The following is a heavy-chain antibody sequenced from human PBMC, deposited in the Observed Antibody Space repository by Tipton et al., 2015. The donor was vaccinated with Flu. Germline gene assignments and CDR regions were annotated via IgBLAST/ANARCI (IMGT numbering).Heavy chain of an antibody. CDR2: IQSTTYI. V-gene: IGHV3-53*05. CDR1: GFTVSGQY. CDR3: VRGVAGGFDV. Sequence: GSLRLSCAVSGFTVSGQYMSWVRQAPGKGLQWISVIQSTTYIYYADSVKGRFTISRDISRNRVYLQMNNLRPDDTGLYYCVRGVAGGFDVWGQGTMVIASS. J-gene: IGHJ3*01. D-gene: IGHD6-19*01.